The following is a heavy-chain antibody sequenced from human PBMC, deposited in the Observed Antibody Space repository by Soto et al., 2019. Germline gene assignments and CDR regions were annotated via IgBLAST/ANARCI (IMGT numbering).Heavy chain of an antibody. J-gene: IGHJ6*02. CDR2: INHSGST. Sequence: PSETLSLTCAVYGGSFSGYYWSWIRQPPGKGLEWIGEINHSGSTNYNPSLKSRVTITVDTSKNQFSLKLSSVTAADTAVYYCARGETVTTDNYYYYCMDVWGQGTTVTVSS. D-gene: IGHD4-17*01. CDR3: ARGETVTTDNYYYYCMDV. CDR1: GGSFSGYY. V-gene: IGHV4-34*01.